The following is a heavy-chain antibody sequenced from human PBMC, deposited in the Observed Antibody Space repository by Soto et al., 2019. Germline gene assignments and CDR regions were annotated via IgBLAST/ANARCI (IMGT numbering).Heavy chain of an antibody. CDR3: ATDPRNKGGAI. J-gene: IGHJ4*02. D-gene: IGHD3-16*01. V-gene: IGHV1-2*04. CDR2: INPNSGGT. Sequence: ASVKVSCKASGYTFTGYYMHWVRQAPGQGLEWMGWINPNSGGTNYAQKYQGWVTMTRDTSISTAYMELSRLRYDDTAVYYCATDPRNKGGAIWGQGTLVTVSS. CDR1: GYTFTGYY.